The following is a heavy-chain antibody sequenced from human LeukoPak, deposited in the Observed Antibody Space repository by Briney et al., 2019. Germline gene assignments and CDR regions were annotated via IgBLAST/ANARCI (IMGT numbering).Heavy chain of an antibody. CDR1: GFNFNIYT. V-gene: IGHV3-23*01. J-gene: IGHJ2*01. CDR3: ARDGVGATGSASAPTRLWYF. D-gene: IGHD1-26*01. CDR2: VGSGGTR. Sequence: GGSLRLSCAASGFNFNIYTMSWVRQAQGKGLEWISAVGSGGTRYYADSVKGRFTISRDNSKNTLYLQMNSLRAEDTAVYYCARDGVGATGSASAPTRLWYF.